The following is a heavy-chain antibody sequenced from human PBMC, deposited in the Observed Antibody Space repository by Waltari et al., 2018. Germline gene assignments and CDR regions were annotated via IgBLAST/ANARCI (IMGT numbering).Heavy chain of an antibody. Sequence: EVQLVESGGGLIQPGGSLRLSCAASGFTVRSNYMSWVRQAPGKGLEWVSVIYSGGSTYYADSVKGRFTISRDNSKNTLYLQMNSLRAEDTAVYYCAREIVGATHYFDYWGQRTLVTVSS. CDR1: GFTVRSNY. CDR2: IYSGGST. D-gene: IGHD1-26*01. CDR3: AREIVGATHYFDY. V-gene: IGHV3-53*01. J-gene: IGHJ4*02.